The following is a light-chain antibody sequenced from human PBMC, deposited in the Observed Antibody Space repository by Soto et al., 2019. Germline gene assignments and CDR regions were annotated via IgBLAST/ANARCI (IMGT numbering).Light chain of an antibody. CDR3: NAQADNGKHV. Sequence: QSALTQPPSASGSPGQSVTISCTGNSNDVGHSSFISWYQQHAGKGPKLIIYEVSKRPSGVPDRFSGSKSGNTASLSVSGLQDEDEADYFCNAQADNGKHVFGTGTKVTV. V-gene: IGLV2-8*01. CDR1: SNDVGHSSF. J-gene: IGLJ1*01. CDR2: EVS.